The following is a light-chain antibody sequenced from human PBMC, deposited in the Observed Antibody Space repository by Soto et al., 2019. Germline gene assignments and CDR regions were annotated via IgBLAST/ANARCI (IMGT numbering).Light chain of an antibody. V-gene: IGKV1-27*01. J-gene: IGKJ4*01. CDR1: QGISNY. CDR2: AAS. CDR3: QKYNSAPRT. Sequence: DVQMTQAPSSLSSSVGERVTITCRASQGISNYLAWYQQKPGKVPTLLIYAASILQSGVPSRFSGSGSGTDFTLTISSLQPEDVATYYCQKYNSAPRTFGGGTKVEIK.